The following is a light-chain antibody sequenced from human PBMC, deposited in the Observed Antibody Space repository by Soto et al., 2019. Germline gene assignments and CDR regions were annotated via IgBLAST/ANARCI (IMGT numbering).Light chain of an antibody. J-gene: IGLJ3*02. CDR3: CSYAGSYTLV. CDR2: DVT. Sequence: QSVLTQPRSVSGSPGQSVTISCAGTSSDVGAYNWVSGYHQHPGKVPKLIIYDVTRRPSGVPDRFSGSKSGNTASLTISGLQADDEADYYCCSYAGSYTLVFGGGTKLTVL. CDR1: SSDVGAYNW. V-gene: IGLV2-11*01.